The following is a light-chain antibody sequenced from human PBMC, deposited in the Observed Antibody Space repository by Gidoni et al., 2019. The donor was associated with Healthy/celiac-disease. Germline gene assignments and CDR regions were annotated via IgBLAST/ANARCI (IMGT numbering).Light chain of an antibody. V-gene: IGLV3-19*01. Sequence: SSELTQDPAVSVALGQTVRITCQGASLRTYYASWYQQTPGQPPVLVIYGKNNRPAGIPDRFSGSSSGNTASLTITGAQAEDEADYYCNSRDSSGNHLVFGGGTKLTVL. J-gene: IGLJ3*02. CDR1: SLRTYY. CDR2: GKN. CDR3: NSRDSSGNHLV.